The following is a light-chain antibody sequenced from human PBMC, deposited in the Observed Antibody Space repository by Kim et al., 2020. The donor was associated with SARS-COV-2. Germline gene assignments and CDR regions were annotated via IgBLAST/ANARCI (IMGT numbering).Light chain of an antibody. V-gene: IGLV7-46*01. CDR1: AGAVTSDHY. CDR2: DTN. CDR3: LLSYSGDWV. J-gene: IGLJ3*02. Sequence: QAVVTQEPSLTVSPGGTVTLTCGSSAGAVTSDHYPYWLQQKPGQAPKTLISDTNNKHSWTPARFSGSLLGGKAALTLSGAQPEDEADYYCLLSYSGDWVFGGGTQLTVL.